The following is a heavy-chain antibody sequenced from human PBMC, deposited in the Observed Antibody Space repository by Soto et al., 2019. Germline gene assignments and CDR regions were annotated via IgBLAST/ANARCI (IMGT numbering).Heavy chain of an antibody. D-gene: IGHD2-21*02. Sequence: ASVKVSGKASGVTFSSYAISWVRQAPGQGLEWMGGIIPIFGTANYAQKFQGRVTITADESTSTAYMELSSLRSEDTAVYYCARTLTVVTSPGGPFDPWGQGTLVTVSS. CDR1: GVTFSSYA. V-gene: IGHV1-69*13. CDR2: IIPIFGTA. CDR3: ARTLTVVTSPGGPFDP. J-gene: IGHJ5*02.